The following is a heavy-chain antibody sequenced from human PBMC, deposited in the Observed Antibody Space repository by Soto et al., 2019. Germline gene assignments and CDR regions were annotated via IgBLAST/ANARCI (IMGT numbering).Heavy chain of an antibody. CDR3: ARERIAAAGAYYYGMDV. D-gene: IGHD6-13*01. CDR2: INPNSGGT. CDR1: GYTFTGYY. J-gene: IGHJ6*02. V-gene: IGHV1-2*02. Sequence: AASVKVSCKASGYTFTGYYMHWVRQAPGQGLEWMGWINPNSGGTNYAQKFQGRVTMTRDTSISTAYMELSRLRSDDTAVYYCARERIAAAGAYYYGMDVWGQGTTVTVSS.